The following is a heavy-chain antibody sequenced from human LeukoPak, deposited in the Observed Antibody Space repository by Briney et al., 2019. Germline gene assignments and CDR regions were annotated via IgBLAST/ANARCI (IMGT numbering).Heavy chain of an antibody. CDR2: ISGSGGST. CDR1: GFTFSSYA. D-gene: IGHD2-2*01. Sequence: GGSLRLSCAASGFTFSSYAMTGVRQAPGKGLEWVSAISGSGGSTYYADSVKGRFTISRDNSKNTLYLQMNSLRAEDTAVYYCAKDQVSSSSPNWFDPWGQGTLVTVSS. J-gene: IGHJ5*02. V-gene: IGHV3-23*01. CDR3: AKDQVSSSSPNWFDP.